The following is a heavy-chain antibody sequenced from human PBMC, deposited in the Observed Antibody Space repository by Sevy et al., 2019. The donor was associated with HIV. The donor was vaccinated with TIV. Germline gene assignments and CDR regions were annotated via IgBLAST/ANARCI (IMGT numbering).Heavy chain of an antibody. Sequence: GKSLKISCAASGFSLTTSDMHWVRQAPGKGLEWVAYVRNDGSNKYYADSVRDRFTISRDSPKNTLYLQMNSLRDEDTAIYYCARGRKTTEEWLEELDYYYGLDVWGQGTTVTVSS. CDR2: VRNDGSNK. D-gene: IGHD2-8*01. CDR3: ARGRKTTEEWLEELDYYYGLDV. V-gene: IGHV3-33*01. J-gene: IGHJ6*02. CDR1: GFSLTTSD.